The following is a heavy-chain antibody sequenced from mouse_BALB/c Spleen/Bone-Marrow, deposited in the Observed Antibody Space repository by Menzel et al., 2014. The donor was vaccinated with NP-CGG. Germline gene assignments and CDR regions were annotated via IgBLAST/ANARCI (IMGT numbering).Heavy chain of an antibody. CDR2: IDPANGNT. V-gene: IGHV14-3*02. CDR1: GFNIKDTY. Sequence: VQLQQSGAELVKPGASVKLSCTASGFNIKDTYMHWVKQRPEQGLEWIGRIDPANGNTKYDPKFQGKATMTADTSSNTAYLQLSSLTSEDTAVYYCARYYYGGSYFDYWGQGTTLTVSS. J-gene: IGHJ2*01. CDR3: ARYYYGGSYFDY. D-gene: IGHD1-1*01.